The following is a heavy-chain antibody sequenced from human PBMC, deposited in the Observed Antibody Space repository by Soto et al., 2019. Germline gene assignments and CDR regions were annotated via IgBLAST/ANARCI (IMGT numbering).Heavy chain of an antibody. CDR3: ARDVLAAGTGRAWLAY. CDR1: GFTFSSYA. Sequence: GGSLRLSCAASGFTFSSYAMHWVLQAPGKGLEWVAVISYDGSNKYYADSVKGRFTISRDNSKNTLYLQMNSLRAEDTAVYYCARDVLAAGTGRAWLAYWGQGTLVTVSS. V-gene: IGHV3-30-3*01. CDR2: ISYDGSNK. J-gene: IGHJ4*02. D-gene: IGHD6-19*01.